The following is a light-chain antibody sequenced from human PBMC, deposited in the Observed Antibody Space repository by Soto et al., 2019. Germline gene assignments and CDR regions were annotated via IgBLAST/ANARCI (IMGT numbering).Light chain of an antibody. CDR2: DVS. CDR3: AAWDDSLNGCV. J-gene: IGLJ1*01. Sequence: QSALTQPRSVSGSPGQSVTISCTGVRSDVGGFKYVSWYQQYPGKAPQLMIHDVSERPSGVPDRFSASKSGASASLAISGLQSEDEADFYCAAWDDSLNGCVFGTGTKLTVL. V-gene: IGLV2-11*01. CDR1: RSDVGGFKY.